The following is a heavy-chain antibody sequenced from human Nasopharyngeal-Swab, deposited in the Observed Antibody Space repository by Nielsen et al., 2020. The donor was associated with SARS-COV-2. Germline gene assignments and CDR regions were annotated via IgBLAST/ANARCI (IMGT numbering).Heavy chain of an antibody. Sequence: GGSLRLSCAASGFTFSSYGMHWVRQAPGKGLEWVAGISYDGSNKYYADSVKGRFTISRDNSKNALYLQMNSLRAEDTAVYHCASTPLESSSHYYGSDHWGQGILVTVSS. D-gene: IGHD3-22*01. J-gene: IGHJ4*02. CDR3: ASTPLESSSHYYGSDH. CDR2: ISYDGSNK. V-gene: IGHV3-30*03. CDR1: GFTFSSYG.